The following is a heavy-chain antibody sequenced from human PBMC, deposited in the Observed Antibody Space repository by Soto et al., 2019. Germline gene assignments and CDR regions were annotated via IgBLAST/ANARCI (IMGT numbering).Heavy chain of an antibody. CDR3: ARESEDLTSNFDY. Sequence: GGSLRLACAASGFTFTRYSMNWVRQAPGKGLEWVSSISSTTNYIYYADSMKGRFTVSRDNAKNSVYLEMNSLSAEDTAVYYCARESEDLTSNFDYWGQGTLVTVSS. J-gene: IGHJ4*02. CDR2: ISSTTNYI. CDR1: GFTFTRYS. V-gene: IGHV3-21*01.